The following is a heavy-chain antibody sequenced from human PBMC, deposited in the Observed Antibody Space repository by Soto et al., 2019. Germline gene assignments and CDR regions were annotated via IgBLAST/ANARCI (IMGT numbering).Heavy chain of an antibody. CDR3: ARESEDLTSNFDY. Sequence: GGSLRLACAASGFTFTRYSMNWVRQAPGKGLEWVSSISSTTNYIYYADSMKGRFTVSRDNAKNSVYLEMNSLSAEDTAVYYCARESEDLTSNFDYWGQGTLVTVSS. J-gene: IGHJ4*02. CDR2: ISSTTNYI. CDR1: GFTFTRYS. V-gene: IGHV3-21*01.